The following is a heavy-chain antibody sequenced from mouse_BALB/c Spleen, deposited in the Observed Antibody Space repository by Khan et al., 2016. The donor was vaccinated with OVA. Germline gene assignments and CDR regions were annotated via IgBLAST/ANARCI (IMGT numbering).Heavy chain of an antibody. CDR2: VNPNNGGT. V-gene: IGHV1-18*01. D-gene: IGHD1-1*01. J-gene: IGHJ1*01. Sequence: VQLQQSGPDLVKPGASVKISCKASGYSFTGYYIHWVKQSHGKSLEWTGRVNPNNGGTNSNQKFKGKAILTVDKSSNTAYMELRSLTSEDSAVYSCAIYHGYFDVWGAGTTVTVSS. CDR1: GYSFTGYY. CDR3: AIYHGYFDV.